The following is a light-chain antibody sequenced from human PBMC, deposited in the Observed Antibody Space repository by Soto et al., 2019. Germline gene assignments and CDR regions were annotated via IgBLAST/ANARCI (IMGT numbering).Light chain of an antibody. CDR2: GAS. CDR1: QGISSY. V-gene: IGKV1-12*01. Sequence: DIQMTQSPSTLSGSVGDRVTITCRASQGISSYLAWYQQKPGKAPKLLIYGASNLQSGVPSRFSGRGSGTDFTLTISSLQPEDFGTYYCQQANSFPFIFAQGTKVDIK. J-gene: IGKJ2*01. CDR3: QQANSFPFI.